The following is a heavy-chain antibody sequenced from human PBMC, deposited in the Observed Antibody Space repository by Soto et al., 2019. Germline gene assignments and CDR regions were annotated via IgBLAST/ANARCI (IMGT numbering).Heavy chain of an antibody. D-gene: IGHD1-26*01. Sequence: GGSLRLSCAASGFTFSSYGMHWVRQAPGKGLEWVAVIWYDGSNKYYADSVKGRFTISRDNSKNTLYLQMNSLRAEDTAVYYCARERRSGSYKAFDYWGQGTLVTVSS. J-gene: IGHJ4*02. V-gene: IGHV3-33*01. CDR2: IWYDGSNK. CDR1: GFTFSSYG. CDR3: ARERRSGSYKAFDY.